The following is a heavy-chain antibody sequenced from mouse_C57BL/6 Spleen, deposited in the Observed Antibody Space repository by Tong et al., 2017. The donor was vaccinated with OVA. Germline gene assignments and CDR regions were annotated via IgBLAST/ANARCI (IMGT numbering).Heavy chain of an antibody. J-gene: IGHJ3*01. V-gene: IGHV1S137*01. D-gene: IGHD1-1*01. Sequence: VQLQESGAELVRPGVSVKISCKGSGYTFTDYAMHWVKQSHAKSLEWIGVISTYYGDASYNQKFKGKATMTVDKSSSTAYMELARLTSEDSAIYYCARSYVSMFAYWGQGTLVTVSA. CDR2: ISTYYGDA. CDR1: GYTFTDYA. CDR3: ARSYVSMFAY.